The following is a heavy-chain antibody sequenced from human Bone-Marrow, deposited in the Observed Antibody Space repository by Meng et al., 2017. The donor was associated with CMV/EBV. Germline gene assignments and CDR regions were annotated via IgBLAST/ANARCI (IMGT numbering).Heavy chain of an antibody. V-gene: IGHV5-51*01. CDR3: ARAYGSGSYFVNYYYGMAV. D-gene: IGHD3-10*01. J-gene: IGHJ6*02. CDR2: IYPGDSDT. Sequence: KVSCKGSGYSFTSYWIGWVRQMPGKGLEWMGIIYPGDSDTRYSPSFQGQVTISADKSISTAYLQWSSLKASDTAMYYCARAYGSGSYFVNYYYGMAVWGQGPTVPVSS. CDR1: GYSFTSYW.